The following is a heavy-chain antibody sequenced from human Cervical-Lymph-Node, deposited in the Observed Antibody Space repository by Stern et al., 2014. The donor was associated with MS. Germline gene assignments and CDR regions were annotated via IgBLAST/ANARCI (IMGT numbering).Heavy chain of an antibody. CDR3: ARDYGDYAFDY. D-gene: IGHD4-17*01. CDR2: LYPGDSDT. V-gene: IGHV5-51*01. CDR1: GYSFTANW. Sequence: EVQLVESGAEVKKPGESLKISCKGSGYSFTANWNACVRQMPGKSLELMGILYPGDSDTRSSPSFQGQVTISADKSISTAYLQWSSLKASDTAMYYCARDYGDYAFDYWGQGTLVTVSS. J-gene: IGHJ4*02.